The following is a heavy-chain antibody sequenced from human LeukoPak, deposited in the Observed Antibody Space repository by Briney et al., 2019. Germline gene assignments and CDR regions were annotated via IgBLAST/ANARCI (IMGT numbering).Heavy chain of an antibody. J-gene: IGHJ4*02. V-gene: IGHV1-2*02. CDR1: GYTFTGYY. D-gene: IGHD3-3*01. Sequence: ASVKVSCKASGYTFTGYYMHWVRQAPGQGLEWMGWINPNSGGTNYAQKFQGRVTMTRDTSISTAYMELSRLRSDDTAVYYCARVSQNYDFWSGYYPFDYWGQGTLVTVSS. CDR2: INPNSGGT. CDR3: ARVSQNYDFWSGYYPFDY.